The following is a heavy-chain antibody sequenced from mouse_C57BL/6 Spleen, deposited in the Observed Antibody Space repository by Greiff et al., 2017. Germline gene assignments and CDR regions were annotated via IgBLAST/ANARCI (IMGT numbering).Heavy chain of an antibody. V-gene: IGHV1-69*01. Sequence: VQLQQSGAELVMPGASVKLSCKASGYTFTSYWMHWVKQRPGQGLEWIGEIDPSDSYTNYNQKFKGKSTLTVDKSSSTAYMQLSSLTSEDSAVYYCARWGAAQVTFDYWGQGTTLTVSS. D-gene: IGHD3-2*02. CDR1: GYTFTSYW. CDR2: IDPSDSYT. CDR3: ARWGAAQVTFDY. J-gene: IGHJ2*01.